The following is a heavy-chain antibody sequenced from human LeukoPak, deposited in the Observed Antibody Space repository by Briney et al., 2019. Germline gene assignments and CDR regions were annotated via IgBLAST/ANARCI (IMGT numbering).Heavy chain of an antibody. CDR1: GYTFTGYY. CDR3: ARAAIAAALYFDY. V-gene: IGHV1-2*02. CDR2: INPNSGGT. J-gene: IGHJ4*02. Sequence: ASVKVSCKASGYTFTGYYMHWVRQAPGQGLEWMGWINPNSGGTNYAQKFQGRVTMTRDTSISTAYMELSRLRSDDTAVYYCARAAIAAALYFDYWGQGTLVTVSS. D-gene: IGHD6-25*01.